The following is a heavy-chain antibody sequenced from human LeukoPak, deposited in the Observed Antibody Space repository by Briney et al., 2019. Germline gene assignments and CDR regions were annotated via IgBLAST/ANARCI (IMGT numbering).Heavy chain of an antibody. CDR3: ARRGYDSSGYHY. D-gene: IGHD3-22*01. V-gene: IGHV3-53*01. Sequence: PGGSLRLSCAASGFTVSSNYMSWVRQAPGKGLEWVSVIYSGGSTYYADSMKGRFTISRDNSKNTLYLQMNSLRAEDTAVYYCARRGYDSSGYHYWGQGTLVTVSS. CDR1: GFTVSSNY. J-gene: IGHJ4*02. CDR2: IYSGGST.